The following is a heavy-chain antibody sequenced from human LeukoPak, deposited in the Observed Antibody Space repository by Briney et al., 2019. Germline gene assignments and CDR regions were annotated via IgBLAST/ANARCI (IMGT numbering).Heavy chain of an antibody. J-gene: IGHJ4*02. CDR1: GFTFSSYG. D-gene: IGHD1-26*01. V-gene: IGHV3-30*02. Sequence: GGSLRLSCAASGFTFSSYGMHWVRQAPGKGLEWVAFIRYDGSNKYYADSVKGRFTISRDNSKNTLYLQMNSLRAEDTALYYCTRKGLGGELGGFDHWGQGTLVTVSS. CDR3: TRKGLGGELGGFDH. CDR2: IRYDGSNK.